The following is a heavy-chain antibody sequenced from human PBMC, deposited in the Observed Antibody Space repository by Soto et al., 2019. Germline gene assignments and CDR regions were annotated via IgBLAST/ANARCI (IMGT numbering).Heavy chain of an antibody. CDR3: ATWHEREHAYDV. J-gene: IGHJ3*01. Sequence: DVQLVESGGGLIQHGESLSLSCVAFGFTISGKKYVAWVRQAPGKELEWVSALYDVDGSFYADSVKGRFTTSSDSSKTTVYLQMNDLRPDDTAVYYCATWHEREHAYDVWGQGTTVTVSS. D-gene: IGHD1-1*01. CDR1: GFTISGKKY. CDR2: LYDVDGS. V-gene: IGHV3-53*01.